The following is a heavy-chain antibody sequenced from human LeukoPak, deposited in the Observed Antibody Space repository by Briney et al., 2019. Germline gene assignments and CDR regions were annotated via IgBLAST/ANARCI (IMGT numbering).Heavy chain of an antibody. CDR1: GGSISNTNW. Sequence: SETLSLTCGVSGGSISNTNWWTWVRQPPGKGLEWIGEVNLQGSTNYNPSLKSRVAISVDKSENHISLKLTAVTAADTAVYYCARGGGPYRPLDYSGQGTLVTVAS. CDR3: ARGGGPYRPLDY. CDR2: VNLQGST. V-gene: IGHV4-4*02. J-gene: IGHJ4*02.